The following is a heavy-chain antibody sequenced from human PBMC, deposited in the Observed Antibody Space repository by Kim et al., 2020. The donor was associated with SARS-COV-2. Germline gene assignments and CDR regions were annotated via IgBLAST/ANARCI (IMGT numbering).Heavy chain of an antibody. J-gene: IGHJ4*02. CDR1: GFTFSSYA. V-gene: IGHV3-23*01. CDR3: AKGLTYYYDSSGYYPGQPYFDY. D-gene: IGHD3-22*01. CDR2: ISGSGGST. Sequence: GGSLRLSCAASGFTFSSYAMSWVRQAPGKGLEWVSAISGSGGSTYYADSVKGRFTISRDNSKNTLYLQMNSLRAEDTAVYYCAKGLTYYYDSSGYYPGQPYFDYWGQGTLVTVSS.